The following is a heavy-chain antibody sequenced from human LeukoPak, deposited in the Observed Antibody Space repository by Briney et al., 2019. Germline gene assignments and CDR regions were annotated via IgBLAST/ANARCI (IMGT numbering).Heavy chain of an antibody. CDR2: SYYSGST. D-gene: IGHD4-23*01. CDR1: GGSISSGGYY. CDR3: ARVTTVVTGLAS. J-gene: IGHJ5*01. Sequence: SDTLSLTCTVSGGSISSGGYYWSWIRQHPGKGLEWIGYSYYSGSTYYNPSRKSRVTISVDTSKNQFALKLSSVTAADTAVSYCARVTTVVTGLASWGQGPLVTVSS. V-gene: IGHV4-31*03.